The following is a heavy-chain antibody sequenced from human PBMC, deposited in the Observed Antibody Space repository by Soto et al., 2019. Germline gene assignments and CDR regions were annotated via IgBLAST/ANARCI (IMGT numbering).Heavy chain of an antibody. D-gene: IGHD5-12*01. CDR3: AREGGDGYNFGGQNWFDP. Sequence: QVQLVQSGAEVKKPGSSVKVSCKASGGTFSSYAISWVRQAPGQGLEWMGGIIPIFGTANYAQKFQGRVTITADKSTSTAYMELSSLRSEDTAVYYCAREGGDGYNFGGQNWFDPWGQGTLVTVSS. CDR1: GGTFSSYA. CDR2: IIPIFGTA. J-gene: IGHJ5*02. V-gene: IGHV1-69*06.